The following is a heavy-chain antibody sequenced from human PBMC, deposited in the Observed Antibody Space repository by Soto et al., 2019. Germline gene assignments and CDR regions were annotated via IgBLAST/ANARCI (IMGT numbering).Heavy chain of an antibody. CDR2: IKSKTDGGTT. J-gene: IGHJ4*02. V-gene: IGHV3-15*01. Sequence: GGSLRLSCAASGFTFSNAWMSWVRQAPGKGLEWVGRIKSKTDGGTTDYAAPVKGRFTISRDDSKNTLYLQMNSLKTEDTAVYYCNKDGLIVGATFDYWGQGTLVTVSS. CDR1: GFTFSNAW. D-gene: IGHD1-26*01. CDR3: NKDGLIVGATFDY.